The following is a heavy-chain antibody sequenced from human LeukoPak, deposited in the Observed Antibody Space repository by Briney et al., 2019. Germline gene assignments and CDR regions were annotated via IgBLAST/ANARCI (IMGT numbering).Heavy chain of an antibody. D-gene: IGHD2-21*02. V-gene: IGHV4-59*01. CDR3: ARDGGVVVTPFQH. CDR1: GGSISSYY. J-gene: IGHJ1*01. Sequence: PSETLSLTCTVSGGSISSYYWSWIRQPPGKGLEWIGYIYYSGSTNYNPSLKSRVTISVHTSKNQFSLKLSSVTAADTAVYYCARDGGVVVTPFQHWGQGTLVTVSS. CDR2: IYYSGST.